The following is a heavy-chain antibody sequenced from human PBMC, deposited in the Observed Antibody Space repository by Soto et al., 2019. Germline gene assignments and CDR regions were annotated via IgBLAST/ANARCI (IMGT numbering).Heavy chain of an antibody. CDR3: ARDDRFRTAMDLSYFAS. Sequence: QVQLVQSGAEVKKPGSSVKVSCKAPGGTFSNYGITWVRQAPGQGLEWMGGILPIFGSTNFAQKFRGRVTITADESTSTAYMELSSLRPEDTAVYYCARDDRFRTAMDLSYFASWGPGTLVTVSS. CDR2: ILPIFGST. CDR1: GGTFSNYG. V-gene: IGHV1-69*01. D-gene: IGHD5-18*01. J-gene: IGHJ4*02.